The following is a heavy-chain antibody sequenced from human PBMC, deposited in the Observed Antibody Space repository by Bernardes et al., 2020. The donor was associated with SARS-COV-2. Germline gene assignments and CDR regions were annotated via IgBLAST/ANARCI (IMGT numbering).Heavy chain of an antibody. J-gene: IGHJ6*02. V-gene: IGHV3-74*03. CDR1: GFTVSVYW. D-gene: IGHD5-12*01. CDR2: VNSDGCRI. CDR3: AREEGYVLGLSYHYYGMDV. Sequence: GSLRLSCAASGFTVSVYWMHWVRQAPGKGLVWVARVNSDGCRITYADSVKGRFTISRDNAKNTLYLQMNSLRAEDTAVYYCAREEGYVLGLSYHYYGMDVWGQGTTVTVSS.